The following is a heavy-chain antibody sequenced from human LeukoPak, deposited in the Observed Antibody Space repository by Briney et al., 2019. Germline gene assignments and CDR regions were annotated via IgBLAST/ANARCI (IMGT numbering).Heavy chain of an antibody. V-gene: IGHV1-8*02. CDR1: GYTFTSYD. J-gene: IGHJ4*02. CDR3: ARGRRNWNDVGPSHQKYYFDY. Sequence: ASVKVSCKASGYTFTSYDINWVRQATGQGLEWMGWMNPNSGNTGYAQKFQGRVTMTRNTSISTAYMELSSLRSEDTAVYYCARGRRNWNDVGPSHQKYYFDYWGQGTLVTVSS. CDR2: MNPNSGNT. D-gene: IGHD1-1*01.